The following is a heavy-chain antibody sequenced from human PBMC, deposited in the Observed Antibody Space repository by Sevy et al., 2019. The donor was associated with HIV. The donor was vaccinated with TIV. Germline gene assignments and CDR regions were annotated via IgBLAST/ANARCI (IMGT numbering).Heavy chain of an antibody. CDR1: GYTFTSYG. CDR3: ARDSSAGITMVRGVISLVYYYYGMDV. CDR2: ISAYNGNT. D-gene: IGHD3-10*01. Sequence: ASMKVSCKASGYTFTSYGISWVRQAPGQGLEWMGWISAYNGNTNYAQKLQGRVTMTTDTSTSTAYMELRSLRSDDTAVYYCARDSSAGITMVRGVISLVYYYYGMDVWGQGTTVTVSS. V-gene: IGHV1-18*04. J-gene: IGHJ6*02.